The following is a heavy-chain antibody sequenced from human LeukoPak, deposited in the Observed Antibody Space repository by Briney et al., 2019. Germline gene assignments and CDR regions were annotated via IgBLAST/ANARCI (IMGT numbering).Heavy chain of an antibody. D-gene: IGHD6-13*01. CDR3: VRDRFYSSWQRGDY. Sequence: ASVKVSCKAYGYTFSNFGISWVRQAPGQGLEWMGWISGYNGNTKYAQKFQARVTLTTDTPTSTAYMELRSLRSDDTAVYYCVRDRFYSSWQRGDYWGQGTLVTVSS. V-gene: IGHV1-18*01. CDR1: GYTFSNFG. CDR2: ISGYNGNT. J-gene: IGHJ4*02.